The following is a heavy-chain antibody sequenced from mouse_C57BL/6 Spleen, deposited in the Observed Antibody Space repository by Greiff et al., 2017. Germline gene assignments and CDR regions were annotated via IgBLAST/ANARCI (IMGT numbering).Heavy chain of an antibody. CDR3: ARGYYDYERGFGY. Sequence: QVHVKQPGAELVRPGSSVKLSCKASGYTFTSYWMHWVKQRPIQGLEWIGNIDPSDSETHYNQKFKDKATLTVDKSSSTAYMQLSSLTSEDSAVYYCARGYYDYERGFGYWGQGTTLTVSS. V-gene: IGHV1-52*01. D-gene: IGHD2-4*01. J-gene: IGHJ2*01. CDR1: GYTFTSYW. CDR2: IDPSDSET.